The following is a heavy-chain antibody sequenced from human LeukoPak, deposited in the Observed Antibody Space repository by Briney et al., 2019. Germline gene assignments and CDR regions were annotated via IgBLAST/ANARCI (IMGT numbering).Heavy chain of an antibody. CDR1: GFTFSSYE. Sequence: GGSLRLSCAASGFTFSSYEMNWVRQAPGKGLEWVSYISSSGSTIYYADSVKGRFTISRDNAKNSLYLQMNSLRAEHTAVYYCARDEVVITDYYYYYGMDVWGQGTTVTVSS. CDR3: ARDEVVITDYYYYYGMDV. CDR2: ISSSGSTI. V-gene: IGHV3-48*03. D-gene: IGHD3-22*01. J-gene: IGHJ6*02.